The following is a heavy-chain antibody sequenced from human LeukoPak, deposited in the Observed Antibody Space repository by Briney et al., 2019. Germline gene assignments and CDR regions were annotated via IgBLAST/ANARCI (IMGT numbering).Heavy chain of an antibody. CDR1: GFTFSSYA. Sequence: GGSLRLSCAASGFTFSSYAMSWVRQAPGKGLEWVSSISSSSSYIYYADSVKGRFTISRDNAKNSLYLQMNSLRAEDTAVYYCARDSGQHRGYDWSHWGQGSLITVSS. D-gene: IGHD5-12*01. J-gene: IGHJ4*02. V-gene: IGHV3-21*04. CDR2: ISSSSSYI. CDR3: ARDSGQHRGYDWSH.